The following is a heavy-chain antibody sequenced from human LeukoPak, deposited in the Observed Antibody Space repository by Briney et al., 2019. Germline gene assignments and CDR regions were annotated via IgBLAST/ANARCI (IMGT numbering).Heavy chain of an antibody. Sequence: SETLSLTCTVSGGSISSYYWSWIRQPPGKGLEWIGYIYYSGSANYSPSLKSRVTISIDTSKNQFSLRLSSVTAADTAVYYCARHVGSFGSSHFDYWGQGTLASVSS. CDR1: GGSISSYY. V-gene: IGHV4-59*08. J-gene: IGHJ4*02. CDR2: IYYSGSA. D-gene: IGHD6-13*01. CDR3: ARHVGSFGSSHFDY.